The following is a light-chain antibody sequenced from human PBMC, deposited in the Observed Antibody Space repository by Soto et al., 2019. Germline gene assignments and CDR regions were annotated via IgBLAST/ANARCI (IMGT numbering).Light chain of an antibody. V-gene: IGKV3-11*01. CDR2: DAS. CDR1: QSVSSY. J-gene: IGKJ3*01. Sequence: EIVLTQSPATLSLSPGERATLSCRASQSVSSYLAWSQQKPAQGPMLLIYDASHRSTGVPPRFSGTGSVTVSTLTNSSLVTEDVAVYYGDQHNNWPFSFSPGTRVDVK. CDR3: DQHNNWPFS.